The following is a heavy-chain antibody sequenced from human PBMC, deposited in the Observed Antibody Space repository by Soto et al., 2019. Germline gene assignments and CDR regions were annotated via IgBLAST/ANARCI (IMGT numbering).Heavy chain of an antibody. V-gene: IGHV4-59*01. CDR3: ARGGYYDFWSGGPIGYYYYYYMDV. CDR2: IYYSGST. CDR1: GGSISSYY. D-gene: IGHD3-3*01. J-gene: IGHJ6*03. Sequence: ASETLSLTCTVSGGSISSYYWSWIRQPPGKGLEWIGYIYYSGSTDYNPSLKSRVTISVDTSKNQFSLKLSSVTAADTAVYYCARGGYYDFWSGGPIGYYYYYYMDVWGKGTTVTVSS.